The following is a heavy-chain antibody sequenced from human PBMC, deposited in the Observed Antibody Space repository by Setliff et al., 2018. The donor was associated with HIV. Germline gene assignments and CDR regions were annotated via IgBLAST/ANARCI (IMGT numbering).Heavy chain of an antibody. J-gene: IGHJ4*02. D-gene: IGHD3-3*01. Sequence: SETLSLTCTVSGGSISSYYWTWIRQPAGKGLEWIGRIGPIYTSGSTKYNPSLESRVRMSVDTSKNQFSLKLTSVTASDTAVYYCARGNNDLESFDYWGQGALVTVSS. CDR3: ARGNNDLESFDY. CDR2: IGPIYTSGST. CDR1: GGSISSYY. V-gene: IGHV4-4*07.